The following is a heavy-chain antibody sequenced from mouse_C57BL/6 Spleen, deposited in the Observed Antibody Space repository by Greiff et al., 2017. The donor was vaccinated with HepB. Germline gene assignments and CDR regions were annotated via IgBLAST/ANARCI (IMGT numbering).Heavy chain of an antibody. D-gene: IGHD1-1*01. J-gene: IGHJ4*01. CDR3: ARDYGSSSYAMDY. CDR1: GYAFSSSW. Sequence: VQLQQSGPELVKPGASVKISCKASGYAFSSSWMNWVKQRPGKGLEWIGRIYPGDGDTNYNGKFKGKATLTADKSSSTAYMQLSSLTSEDSAVYVCARDYGSSSYAMDYWGQGTSVTVSS. CDR2: IYPGDGDT. V-gene: IGHV1-82*01.